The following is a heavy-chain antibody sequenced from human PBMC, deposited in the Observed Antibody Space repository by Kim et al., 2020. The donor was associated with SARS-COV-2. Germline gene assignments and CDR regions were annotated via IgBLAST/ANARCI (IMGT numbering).Heavy chain of an antibody. CDR3: ARDSYDRGYYYYGMDV. V-gene: IGHV4-59*01. D-gene: IGHD3-22*01. Sequence: SLKSRVTISVDTSKNQFSLKLSSVTAADTAVYYCARDSYDRGYYYYGMDVWGQGTTVTVSS. J-gene: IGHJ6*02.